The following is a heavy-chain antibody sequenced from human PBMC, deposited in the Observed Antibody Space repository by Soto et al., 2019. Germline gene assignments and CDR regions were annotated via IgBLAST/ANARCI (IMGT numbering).Heavy chain of an antibody. CDR2: ISGSGGST. J-gene: IGHJ4*02. CDR1: GFTFSSYA. Sequence: EVQLLESGGGLVQPGGSLRLSCAASGFTFSSYAMSWVRQAPGKGLEWVSAISGSGGSTYYADSVKGRFTISRDNSKNTLYLQMNSLRAEDTAVYYCAKGLLDYDILTGYFDYWGQGTLVTVSS. V-gene: IGHV3-23*01. D-gene: IGHD3-9*01. CDR3: AKGLLDYDILTGYFDY.